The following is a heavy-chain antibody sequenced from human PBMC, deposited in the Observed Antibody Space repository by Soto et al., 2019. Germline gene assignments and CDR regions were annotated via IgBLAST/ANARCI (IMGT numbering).Heavy chain of an antibody. CDR1: GDSISSYL. V-gene: IGHV4-4*07. J-gene: IGHJ5*02. CDR3: AREKAVASTGWFDP. D-gene: IGHD6-19*01. Sequence: PSETLSLTCTVSGDSISSYLWSWIRQPAGKGLEWIGRVHTSGSTTYNPSLKRRVTMSVDTSKSQFSLKLTSVTAADTAVYYCAREKAVASTGWFDPWGQGTLVTVSS. CDR2: VHTSGST.